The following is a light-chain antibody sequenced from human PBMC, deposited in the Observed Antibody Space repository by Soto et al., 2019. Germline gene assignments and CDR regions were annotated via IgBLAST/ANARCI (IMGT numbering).Light chain of an antibody. CDR3: QQYNIYRT. CDR1: QSISNS. CDR2: QAS. V-gene: IGKV1-5*03. J-gene: IGKJ1*01. Sequence: DIQMTQSPSTLSASVGDRVTITCRASQSISNSLAWYQQKPGIAPKILIYQASSLESGVPSRFSGSGSGTEFTLTISTLQPDAIAPYYCQQYNIYRTFGQGTRVEIK.